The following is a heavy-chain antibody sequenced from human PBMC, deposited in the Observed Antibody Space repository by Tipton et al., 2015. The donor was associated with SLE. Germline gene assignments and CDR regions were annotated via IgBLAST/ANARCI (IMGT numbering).Heavy chain of an antibody. V-gene: IGHV4-59*01. J-gene: IGHJ4*02. CDR3: ARRIYGGAIDY. D-gene: IGHD2-21*01. CDR2: ASYSGRP. Sequence: TLSLTCTVSGGSISSYYWSWIRQPPGKGLEWIGDASYSGRPNFNPSLKSRVTVSVDTSKNQFSLRLSSVTAADSAVYYCARRIYGGAIDYWGLGTLVTVSS. CDR1: GGSISSYY.